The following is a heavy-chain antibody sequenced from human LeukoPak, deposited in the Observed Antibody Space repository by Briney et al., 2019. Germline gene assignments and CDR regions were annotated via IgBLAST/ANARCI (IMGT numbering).Heavy chain of an antibody. D-gene: IGHD2-2*01. Sequence: SETLSLTCTVSGGSISSGDYYWSWIRQPPGKGLEWIGYIYYSGSTYYNPSLKSRVTISVDTSKNQFSLHLNSVTPEDTAVYYCARRLTQYDCFDPWGQGILVTVSS. CDR2: IYYSGST. CDR1: GGSISSGDYY. V-gene: IGHV4-30-4*01. CDR3: ARRLTQYDCFDP. J-gene: IGHJ5*02.